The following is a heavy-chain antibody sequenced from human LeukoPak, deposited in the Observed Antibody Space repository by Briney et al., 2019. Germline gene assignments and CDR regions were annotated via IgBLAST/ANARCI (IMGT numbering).Heavy chain of an antibody. Sequence: GGSLRLSCAASGFTFSSYWMSWVRQAPGKGLEWVANIKEDGSEKYYVDSVKGRFTISRDNAKNSLYLQMRSLRAEDTAVYYCARDPDSGTADYWGQGTLVTVSS. CDR1: GFTFSSYW. V-gene: IGHV3-7*01. CDR3: ARDPDSGTADY. CDR2: IKEDGSEK. J-gene: IGHJ4*02. D-gene: IGHD1-14*01.